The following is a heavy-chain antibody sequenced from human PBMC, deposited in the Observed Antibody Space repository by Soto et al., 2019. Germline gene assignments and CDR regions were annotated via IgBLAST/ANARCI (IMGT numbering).Heavy chain of an antibody. V-gene: IGHV3-7*05. CDR3: AREGRRAYYDFRRGYYIA. CDR1: GITFSSYW. Sequence: EVQLVESGGGLVQPGGSLTLSCAAAGITFSSYWMSWVRQAPGKGLEWVANIKQDGSGKYYVDSVKGRFTISRDNAKNSLYLQMSSLRAEDTAVYYCAREGRRAYYDFRRGYYIAWGQGTLVTVSS. CDR2: IKQDGSGK. J-gene: IGHJ5*02. D-gene: IGHD3-3*01.